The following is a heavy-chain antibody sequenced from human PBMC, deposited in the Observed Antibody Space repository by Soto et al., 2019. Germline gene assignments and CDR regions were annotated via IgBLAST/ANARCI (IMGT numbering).Heavy chain of an antibody. D-gene: IGHD6-19*01. CDR1: GGSISSYY. CDR3: AREDSSGWYFDY. CDR2: IYYSGST. Sequence: SETLSLTCTVSGGSISSYYWSWIRQPPGKGLEWSGYIYYSGSTNYNPSLKSRVTISVDTSKNQFSLKLSSVTAADTAVYHCAREDSSGWYFDYWGQGTLVTVS. V-gene: IGHV4-59*01. J-gene: IGHJ4*02.